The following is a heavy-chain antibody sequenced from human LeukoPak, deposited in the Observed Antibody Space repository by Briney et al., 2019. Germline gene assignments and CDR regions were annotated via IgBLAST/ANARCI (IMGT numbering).Heavy chain of an antibody. D-gene: IGHD3-22*01. CDR2: INHSGST. V-gene: IGHV4-34*01. CDR3: ARFSTDYYDSSGYYQ. Sequence: PSETLSLTCAVYGGSSSGYYWSWIRQPPGKGLEWIGEINHSGSTNYNPSLKSRVTISVDTSKNQFSLKLSSVTAADTAVYYCARFSTDYYDSSGYYQWGQGTLVTVSS. J-gene: IGHJ4*02. CDR1: GGSSSGYY.